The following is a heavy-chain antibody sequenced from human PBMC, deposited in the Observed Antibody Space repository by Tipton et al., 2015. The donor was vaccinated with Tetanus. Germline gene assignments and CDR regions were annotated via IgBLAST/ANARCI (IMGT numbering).Heavy chain of an antibody. V-gene: IGHV3-23*01. CDR1: GFTFSSYA. CDR3: ARATMPTKWYFDL. Sequence: GSLRLSCAASGFTFSSYAMSWVRQAPGKGLEWVSGISGSGGSTYYADSVKGRFTISREDAKNSLYLHMNSLTVGDTGVYYCARATMPTKWYFDLWGRGTLVTVSS. J-gene: IGHJ2*01. D-gene: IGHD1-26*01. CDR2: ISGSGGST.